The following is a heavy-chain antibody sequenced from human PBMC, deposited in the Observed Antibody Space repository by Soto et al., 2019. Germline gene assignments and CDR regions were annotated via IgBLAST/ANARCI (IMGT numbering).Heavy chain of an antibody. CDR3: ADPLDLDV. J-gene: IGHJ6*04. D-gene: IGHD3-16*02. Sequence: EVPLVESGGGLVQPGGSLRLSCAASGFTFSSSWMSWVRQAPGKGLEWVATIEPDGSEKYYVDSVKGRFTISRDNAKNSLYLQMNSLRVEDTAVFYCADPLDLDVWGKGATVTVSS. V-gene: IGHV3-7*01. CDR1: GFTFSSSW. CDR2: IEPDGSEK.